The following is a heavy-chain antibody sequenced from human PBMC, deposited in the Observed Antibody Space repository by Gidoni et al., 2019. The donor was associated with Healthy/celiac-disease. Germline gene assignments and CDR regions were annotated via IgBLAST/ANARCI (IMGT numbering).Heavy chain of an antibody. Sequence: EVQRVESGGGLVKPGWSLRLSCAASGFTFSSYSMNWVRQAPGKGLEWVSSISSSSSYIYYADSVKGRFTISRDNAKNSLYLQMNSLRAEDTAVYYCARDTNWGTGGFDPWGQGTLVTVSS. J-gene: IGHJ5*02. V-gene: IGHV3-21*01. CDR3: ARDTNWGTGGFDP. CDR2: ISSSSSYI. CDR1: GFTFSSYS. D-gene: IGHD7-27*01.